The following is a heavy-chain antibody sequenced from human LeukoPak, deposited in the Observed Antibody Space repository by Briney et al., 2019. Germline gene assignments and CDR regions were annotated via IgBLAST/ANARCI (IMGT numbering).Heavy chain of an antibody. CDR3: ATSIYGSEKGDAFDI. V-gene: IGHV1-24*01. J-gene: IGHJ3*02. D-gene: IGHD3-10*01. CDR1: GYTLTELS. CDR2: FDPEDGET. Sequence: ASVKVSCKVSGYTLTELSMHWVRQAPGKGLEWMGGFDPEDGETIYAQKFQGRVTMTEDTSTDTAYMELSSLRSEDTAVYYCATSIYGSEKGDAFDIWGRGTMVTVSS.